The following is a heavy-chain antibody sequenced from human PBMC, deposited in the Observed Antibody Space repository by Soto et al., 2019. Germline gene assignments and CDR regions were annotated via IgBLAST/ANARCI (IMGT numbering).Heavy chain of an antibody. CDR3: VRGTNGWRGMDY. D-gene: IGHD2-8*01. CDR1: GFTFNISP. V-gene: IGHV3-74*01. Sequence: LRLSCATAGFTFNISPMHWFLQAPGKGPVWVSRITEDGSGTTYADSVKGRFTVTRDNAKNTMYLQMSGLGAEDTAVYHCVRGTNGWRGMDYWGQGTLVTVSS. J-gene: IGHJ4*02. CDR2: ITEDGSGT.